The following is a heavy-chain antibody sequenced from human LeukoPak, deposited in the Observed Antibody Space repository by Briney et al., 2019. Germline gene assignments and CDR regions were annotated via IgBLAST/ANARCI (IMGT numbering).Heavy chain of an antibody. CDR3: ARARPSDY. CDR1: GFTFSSYG. CDR2: IKQDGSEK. Sequence: GGSLRLSCAASGFTFSSYGIHWVRQAPGKGLEWVANIKQDGSEKYYVDSVKGRFTISRDNAKNSLYLQMNSLRAEDTAVYYCARARPSDYWGQGTLVTVSS. V-gene: IGHV3-7*01. J-gene: IGHJ4*02.